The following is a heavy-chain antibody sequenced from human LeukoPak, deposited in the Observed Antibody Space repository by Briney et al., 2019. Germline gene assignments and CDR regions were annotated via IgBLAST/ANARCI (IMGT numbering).Heavy chain of an antibody. CDR3: ARRGNKSGSSPIDY. Sequence: ASVKVSCKASGYTFTSYGISWVRQAPGQGLEWMGWISAYNGYTNYVQKLQGRVTVTTDTSTSTAYMELRSLRSDDTAVYYCARRGNKSGSSPIDYWGQGTLVTISA. J-gene: IGHJ4*02. D-gene: IGHD1-26*01. V-gene: IGHV1-18*01. CDR2: ISAYNGYT. CDR1: GYTFTSYG.